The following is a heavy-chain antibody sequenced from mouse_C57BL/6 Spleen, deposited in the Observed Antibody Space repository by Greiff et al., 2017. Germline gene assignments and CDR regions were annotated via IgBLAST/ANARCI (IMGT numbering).Heavy chain of an antibody. CDR2: IDPSDSYT. D-gene: IGHD2-1*01. CDR1: GYTFTSYW. CDR3: VGGNYSFDY. Sequence: QVQLQQPGAELVMPGASVKLSCKASGYTFTSYWMHWVKQRPGQGLEWIGEIDPSDSYTNYNQKFKGKSTLTVDKSSSTAYMQLSSLTSEDSAVYYCVGGNYSFDYWGQGTTLTVAS. V-gene: IGHV1-69*01. J-gene: IGHJ2*01.